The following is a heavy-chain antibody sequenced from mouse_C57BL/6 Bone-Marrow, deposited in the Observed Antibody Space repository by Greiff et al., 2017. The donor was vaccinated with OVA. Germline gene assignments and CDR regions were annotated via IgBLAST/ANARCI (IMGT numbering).Heavy chain of an antibody. J-gene: IGHJ4*01. Sequence: QVQLQQSGPELVKPGASVKISCKASGYAFSSSWMNWVKQRPGKGLEWIGRIYPGDGDTNYNGKFKGKATLTADNSSSTAYMLLSSLTSEDSAVYFCAREECRGAMDYWGQGTSVTVSS. CDR3: AREECRGAMDY. V-gene: IGHV1-82*01. CDR1: GYAFSSSW. CDR2: IYPGDGDT.